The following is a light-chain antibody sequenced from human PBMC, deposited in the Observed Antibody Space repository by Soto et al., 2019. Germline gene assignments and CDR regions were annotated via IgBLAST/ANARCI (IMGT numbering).Light chain of an antibody. V-gene: IGKV3-20*01. CDR1: QRVSNNF. J-gene: IGKJ1*01. Sequence: EIVFAQSPGTLALSPGGRATLSCRASQRVSNNFLAWYQQKPGQAPRLLIYGASNRATGIPDRFSGSGSGTDFTLTISRLDPEDFAMYYCQQYDTSPRTFGQGTKVDIK. CDR3: QQYDTSPRT. CDR2: GAS.